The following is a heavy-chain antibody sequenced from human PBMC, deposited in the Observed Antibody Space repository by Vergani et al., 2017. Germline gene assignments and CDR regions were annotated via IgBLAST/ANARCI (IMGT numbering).Heavy chain of an antibody. D-gene: IGHD3-10*01. CDR2: IIPIFGTA. CDR1: GGTFSSYA. V-gene: IGHV1-69*01. J-gene: IGHJ4*02. Sequence: QVQLVQSGAEVKKPGSSVKVSCKASGGTFSSYAISWVRQAPGQGLEWMGGIIPIFGTANYAQKFQGRVTITADESTSTAYMELSSLRSEDTAVYYCARVLVGRFGEAPGYFCDYWGQGTLVTVSS. CDR3: ARVLVGRFGEAPGYFCDY.